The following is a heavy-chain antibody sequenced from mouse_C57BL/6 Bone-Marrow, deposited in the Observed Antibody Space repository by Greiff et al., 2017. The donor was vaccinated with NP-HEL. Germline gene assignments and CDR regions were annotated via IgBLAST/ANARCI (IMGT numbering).Heavy chain of an antibody. CDR2: IWSGGST. Sequence: QVQLQQSGPGLVQPSQSLSITCTVSGFSLTSYGVHWVRQPPGKGLEWLGVIWSGGSTDYNAAFISRLSISKDNSKSQVFFKMNSLQADDTAIYYCAKRGYDYYRGYYAMDYWGQGTSVTVSS. D-gene: IGHD2-4*01. V-gene: IGHV2-4*01. CDR1: GFSLTSYG. CDR3: AKRGYDYYRGYYAMDY. J-gene: IGHJ4*01.